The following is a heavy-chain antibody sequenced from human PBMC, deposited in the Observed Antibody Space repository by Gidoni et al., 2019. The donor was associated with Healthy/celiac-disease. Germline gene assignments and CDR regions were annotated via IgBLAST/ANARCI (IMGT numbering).Heavy chain of an antibody. D-gene: IGHD4-17*01. J-gene: IGHJ6*02. Sequence: QVQLVQSGAEVKKPGASVKVSCKASGYTFTSYGISWVRQAPGQGLEWMGWISAYNGNTNYAQKLQGRVTMTTDTSTSTAYMELRSLRSDDTAVYYCARDPVTTTSYYYYGMDVWGQGTTVTVSS. CDR3: ARDPVTTTSYYYYGMDV. CDR2: ISAYNGNT. V-gene: IGHV1-18*01. CDR1: GYTFTSYG.